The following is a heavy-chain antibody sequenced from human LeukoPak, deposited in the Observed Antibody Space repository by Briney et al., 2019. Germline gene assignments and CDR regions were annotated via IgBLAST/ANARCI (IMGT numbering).Heavy chain of an antibody. CDR1: GFTFDDYV. V-gene: IGHV3-9*01. CDR2: ISANSANI. CDR3: ARDFCTGCNYYFYGMDV. D-gene: IGHD2-2*01. J-gene: IGHJ6*02. Sequence: GRSLRLSCAASGFTFDDYVMHWVRQAPGRGLEWVSGISANSANIGYADSVKGRFTLSRDNAKNSLYLQMNSPRTEDTALYYCARDFCTGCNYYFYGMDVWGRGTTVTVSS.